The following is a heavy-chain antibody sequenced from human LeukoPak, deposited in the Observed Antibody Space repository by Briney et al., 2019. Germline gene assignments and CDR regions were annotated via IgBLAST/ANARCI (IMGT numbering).Heavy chain of an antibody. J-gene: IGHJ6*02. CDR1: GFTFSNFW. CDR3: ASDPHHASRMDV. Sequence: GGSLRLSCAAYGFTFSNFWMNWVRQAPGKGLEWVANIKQDGSEQYYVDSVTGRFTISRDNAKNSLYLQMNSLRAEDTAVYYCASDPHHASRMDVWGQGTTVTVSS. CDR2: IKQDGSEQ. V-gene: IGHV3-7*01. D-gene: IGHD1-14*01.